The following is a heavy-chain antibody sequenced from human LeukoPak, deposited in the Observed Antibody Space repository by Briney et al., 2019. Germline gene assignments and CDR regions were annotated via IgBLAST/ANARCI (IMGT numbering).Heavy chain of an antibody. CDR2: INPSGGST. V-gene: IGHV1-46*01. CDR3: ARDLLGDRSGGSCYYERNDY. Sequence: ASVKVSCKASGYTFTSYYMHWVRQAPGQGLEWMGIINPSGGSTSYAQKFQGRVTMTRDTSTSTVYMELSSLRSEDTAVYYCARDLLGDRSGGSCYYERNDYWGQGTLVTVSS. CDR1: GYTFTSYY. J-gene: IGHJ4*02. D-gene: IGHD2-15*01.